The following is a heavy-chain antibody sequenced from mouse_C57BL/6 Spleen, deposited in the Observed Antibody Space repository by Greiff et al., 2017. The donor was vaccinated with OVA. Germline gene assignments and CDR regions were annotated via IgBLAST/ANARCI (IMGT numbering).Heavy chain of an antibody. D-gene: IGHD1-1*01. CDR2: IDPSDSYT. V-gene: IGHV1-50*01. Sequence: VQLQQPGAELVKPGASVKLSCKASGYTFTSYWMQWVKQRPGQGLEWIGEIDPSDSYTNYNQKFKGKATLTVDTSSSTAYMQLSSLTSEDSAVYYCASRSPAWFAYWGQGTLVTVSA. J-gene: IGHJ3*01. CDR1: GYTFTSYW. CDR3: ASRSPAWFAY.